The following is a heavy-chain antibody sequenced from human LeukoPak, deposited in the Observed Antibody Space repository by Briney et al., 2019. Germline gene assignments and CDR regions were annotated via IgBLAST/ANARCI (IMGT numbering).Heavy chain of an antibody. CDR1: GYTFTSYA. Sequence: ASVKVSCKASGYTFTSYAMNWVRQAPGQGLEWMGWINTNTGNPTYAQGFTGRFVFSLDTSVSTAYLQISSLKAEDTAVYYCARDLWFGELSGDFDYWGQGTLVTVSS. V-gene: IGHV7-4-1*02. CDR3: ARDLWFGELSGDFDY. D-gene: IGHD3-10*01. CDR2: INTNTGNP. J-gene: IGHJ4*02.